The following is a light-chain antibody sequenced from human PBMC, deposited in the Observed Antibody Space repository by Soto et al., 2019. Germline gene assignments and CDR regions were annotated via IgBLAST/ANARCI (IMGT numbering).Light chain of an antibody. CDR2: GAS. V-gene: IGKV3D-15*01. J-gene: IGKJ1*01. CDR3: QQYHHWPSWA. CDR1: QSISSN. Sequence: EIVMTQSPATLSVSPGESATLSCRASQSISSNFAWYQQKPGQAPRLLIYGASTRATGIPATFSASGSGTDFTLTISSLQSGDFAVYYCQQYHHWPSWAFGQGTKVEIK.